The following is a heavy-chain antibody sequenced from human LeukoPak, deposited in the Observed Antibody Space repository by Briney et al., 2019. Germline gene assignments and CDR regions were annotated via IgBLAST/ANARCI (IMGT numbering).Heavy chain of an antibody. CDR2: IYSGGST. J-gene: IGHJ4*02. D-gene: IGHD3-9*01. Sequence: GGSLRLSCAASGFTVSSNYMSWVRQAPGKGLEWVSVIYSGGSTYYADSVKGRFTISRDNSKNTLYLQMNSLRAEDTAVYYCARIGDILTGYYDYWGQGTLVTVSS. CDR1: GFTVSSNY. CDR3: ARIGDILTGYYDY. V-gene: IGHV3-53*01.